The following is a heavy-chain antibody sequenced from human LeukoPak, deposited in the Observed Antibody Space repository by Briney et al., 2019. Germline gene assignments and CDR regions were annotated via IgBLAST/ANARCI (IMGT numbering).Heavy chain of an antibody. CDR3: ARGPLTRSGYSFDY. CDR1: GSSINSYY. J-gene: IGHJ4*02. Sequence: SETLSLTCTVSGSSINSYYWSWIRQPPGKGLEWIGYIYYSGSTNYNPSLKSRVTISVDTSKNQFSLKLSSVTAADTAVYYCARGPLTRSGYSFDYWGQGTLVTVSS. CDR2: IYYSGST. V-gene: IGHV4-59*01. D-gene: IGHD3-22*01.